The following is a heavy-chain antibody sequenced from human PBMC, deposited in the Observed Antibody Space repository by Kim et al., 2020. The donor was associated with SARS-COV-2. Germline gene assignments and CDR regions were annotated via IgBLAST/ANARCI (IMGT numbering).Heavy chain of an antibody. CDR3: AKRMGIFWLGQLLVNWHFAL. D-gene: IGHD3-10*01. J-gene: IGHJ2*01. CDR1: GFNFNNYG. V-gene: IGHV3-30*18. Sequence: GGSLRLSCEASGFNFNNYGMHWVRQAPGKGLEWVALISYEGSKQYYADSVKGRFSISRDLSKNTLYLDMNTLKSEDTAVYYCAKRMGIFWLGQLLVNWHFALWGRGTLVTVSS. CDR2: ISYEGSKQ.